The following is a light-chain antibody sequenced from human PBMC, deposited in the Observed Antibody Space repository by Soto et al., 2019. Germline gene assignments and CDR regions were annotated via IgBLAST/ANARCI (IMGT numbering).Light chain of an antibody. CDR1: SSDVGGYNY. V-gene: IGLV2-14*01. CDR2: DVS. CDR3: SSYTSSPLVV. J-gene: IGLJ2*01. Sequence: QSALTQPASVSGSPGQSITMSCTGTSSDVGGYNYVSWYQQHPGKAPKLMIYDVSNRPSGVSNRFSGSKSGNTASLTISGLQAEDEADYYCSSYTSSPLVVFGGGTKLTVL.